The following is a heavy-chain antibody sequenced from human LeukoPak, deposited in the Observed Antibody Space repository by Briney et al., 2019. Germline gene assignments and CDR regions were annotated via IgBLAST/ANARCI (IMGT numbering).Heavy chain of an antibody. CDR1: GGAISSYY. Sequence: SETLSLTCTVSGGAISSYYWSWIRQPPGKGLEWIGYIYYSGSTNYNPSLKCRVTISVDTSKNQFSLKLSSVTAADTAVYYCARHILFDISGYRVGPYYFDYWGQGTLVTVSS. CDR2: IYYSGST. D-gene: IGHD3-22*01. CDR3: ARHILFDISGYRVGPYYFDY. V-gene: IGHV4-59*08. J-gene: IGHJ4*02.